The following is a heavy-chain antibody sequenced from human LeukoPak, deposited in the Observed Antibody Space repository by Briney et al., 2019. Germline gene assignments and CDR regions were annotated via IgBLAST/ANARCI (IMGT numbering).Heavy chain of an antibody. J-gene: IGHJ3*02. D-gene: IGHD3-22*01. CDR3: AREGYYDSSGQGTDI. V-gene: IGHV4-59*01. Sequence: SETLSLTCTVSGGSISSYYWSWIRQPPGKGLEWIGYIYYSGSTNYNPSLKSRVTISVDTSKNQFSLKLSSVTAADTAVYYCAREGYYDSSGQGTDIWGQGTMVTVSS. CDR1: GGSISSYY. CDR2: IYYSGST.